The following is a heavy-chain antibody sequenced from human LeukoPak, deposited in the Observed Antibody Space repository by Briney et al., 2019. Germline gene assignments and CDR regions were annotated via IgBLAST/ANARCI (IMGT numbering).Heavy chain of an antibody. J-gene: IGHJ6*03. D-gene: IGHD5-18*01. V-gene: IGHV1-8*01. Sequence: ASVKVSCKASGYTFTCYDINWVRQATGQGLEWMGWMNPNSGNTGYAQKFQGRVTMTRNTSISTAYMELSSLRSEDTAVYYCARVTAMDLCYYYYMDVWGEGTTVSVSS. CDR1: GYTFTCYD. CDR3: ARVTAMDLCYYYYMDV. CDR2: MNPNSGNT.